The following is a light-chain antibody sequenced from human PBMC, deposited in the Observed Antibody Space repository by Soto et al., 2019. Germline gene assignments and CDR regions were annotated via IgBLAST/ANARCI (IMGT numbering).Light chain of an antibody. Sequence: QSALTQPPSASGSPGQSVTISCTGTSSDVGGYNYVSWYQQHPGKAPKLMIYEVSKRPSGVPDRFSGSKSGNTASLTISGLQAEDEGDYYCSSYAGSNNLVFGGGTKLPVL. CDR1: SSDVGGYNY. CDR3: SSYAGSNNLV. J-gene: IGLJ2*01. V-gene: IGLV2-8*01. CDR2: EVS.